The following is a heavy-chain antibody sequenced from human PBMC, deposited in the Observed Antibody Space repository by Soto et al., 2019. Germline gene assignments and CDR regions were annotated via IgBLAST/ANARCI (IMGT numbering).Heavy chain of an antibody. CDR3: ARGRLYDYIWGSYRYYFDY. V-gene: IGHV4-39*01. J-gene: IGHJ4*02. Sequence: QLQLQESGPGLVKPSETLSLTCTVSGGSISSSSYYWGWIRQPPGKGLEWIGSIYYSGSTYYNPSLKSRVTISVDTSKNQFSLKLSSVTAADTAVYYCARGRLYDYIWGSYRYYFDYWGQGTLVTVSS. CDR1: GGSISSSSYY. D-gene: IGHD3-16*02. CDR2: IYYSGST.